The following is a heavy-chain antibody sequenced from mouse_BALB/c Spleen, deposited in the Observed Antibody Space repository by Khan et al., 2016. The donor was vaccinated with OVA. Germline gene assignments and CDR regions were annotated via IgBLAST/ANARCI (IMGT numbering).Heavy chain of an antibody. CDR3: VRDGAYHRNDGWFAY. Sequence: QVQLQQSGAELARPGASVKMSCKASGYTFTSYTIHWIKLRPGQGLEWIGFINPSNGYTNYNQKFKDKATLTAAKSSTPAYRQLSRLTSYDSAVYTCVRDGAYHRNDGWFAYWGQGTLVTVSA. J-gene: IGHJ3*01. D-gene: IGHD2-14*01. CDR2: INPSNGYT. CDR1: GYTFTSYT. V-gene: IGHV1-4*01.